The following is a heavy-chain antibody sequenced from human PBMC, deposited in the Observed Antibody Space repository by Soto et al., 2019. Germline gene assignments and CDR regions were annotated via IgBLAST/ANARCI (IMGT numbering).Heavy chain of an antibody. D-gene: IGHD6-13*01. CDR2: IYGAGTT. CDR1: GFSVSSNY. CDR3: ARDRAASAGIDF. J-gene: IGHJ4*02. Sequence: GGSLRLSCAASGFSVSSNYMTWVRQAPGKGLEWVSVIYGAGTTYYADSVKDRFTISRDNSKNTLYLQMNSLRVEDTAVYFCARDRAASAGIDFWGQGTLVTVSS. V-gene: IGHV3-66*01.